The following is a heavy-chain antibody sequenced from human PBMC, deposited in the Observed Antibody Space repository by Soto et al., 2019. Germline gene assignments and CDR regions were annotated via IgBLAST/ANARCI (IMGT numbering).Heavy chain of an antibody. J-gene: IGHJ3*02. CDR1: GYTFTSYG. Sequence: ASVKVSCKASGYTFTSYGISWVRQAPGQGLEWMGWISTYNGNTNYAQKLQGRVTMTTDTSTSTAYMELRSLRSDDTAVYYCASPYSGYDFPNAIDIWGQGTMVTVSS. V-gene: IGHV1-18*01. D-gene: IGHD5-12*01. CDR2: ISTYNGNT. CDR3: ASPYSGYDFPNAIDI.